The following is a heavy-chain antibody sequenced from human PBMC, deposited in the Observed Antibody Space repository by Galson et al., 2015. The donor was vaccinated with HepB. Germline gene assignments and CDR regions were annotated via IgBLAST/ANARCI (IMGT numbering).Heavy chain of an antibody. J-gene: IGHJ6*02. D-gene: IGHD3-10*01. V-gene: IGHV1-69*02. CDR3: ARVITMVRGAYYYYYGMDV. Sequence: SVKVSCKASGGTFSSYTISWVRQAPGQGLEWMGRIIPILGIANYAQKFQGRVTITADKSTSTAYMELSSLRSEDTAVYYCARVITMVRGAYYYYYGMDVWGQGTTVTVSS. CDR2: IIPILGIA. CDR1: GGTFSSYT.